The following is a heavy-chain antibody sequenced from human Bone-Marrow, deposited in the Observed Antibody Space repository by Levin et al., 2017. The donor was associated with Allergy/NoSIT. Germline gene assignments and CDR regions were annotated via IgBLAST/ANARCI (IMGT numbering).Heavy chain of an antibody. J-gene: IGHJ4*02. CDR3: ARGSGGSHPGGY. V-gene: IGHV4-39*01. Sequence: PSETLSLTCTVSGDAISGSVFYWGWIRQPPGKGLEWIGSIYKSGSAYYSPALKLRVTLSIDTSRNQFSLNLTSVTAADTALYYCARGSGGSHPGGYWGQGIMVTVSS. CDR2: IYKSGSA. CDR1: GDAISGSVFY. D-gene: IGHD2-15*01.